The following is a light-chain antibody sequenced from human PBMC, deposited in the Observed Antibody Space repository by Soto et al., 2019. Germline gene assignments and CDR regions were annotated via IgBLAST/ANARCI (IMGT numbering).Light chain of an antibody. Sequence: EIVLTQSPATLSLSPGEIATLSCMASQSVSSYLAWYKQKPGQAPRLLIYDASNRATGIPARCSGSGSGTDVTLPSGSLEPEDFAVYDCQQRSKWRPRYTFGQGTKLEIK. V-gene: IGKV3-11*01. CDR1: QSVSSY. J-gene: IGKJ2*01. CDR3: QQRSKWRPRYT. CDR2: DAS.